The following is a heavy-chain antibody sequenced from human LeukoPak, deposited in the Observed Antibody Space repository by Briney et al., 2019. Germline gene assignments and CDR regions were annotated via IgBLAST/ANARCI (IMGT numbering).Heavy chain of an antibody. CDR2: ISTSSSYI. V-gene: IGHV3-21*01. J-gene: IGHJ6*03. CDR3: AKTSLSDPSGHYYYMDV. D-gene: IGHD3-3*01. Sequence: GGSLRLSCAASGFTFSSYSMNWVRQAPGKGLEWVSFISTSSSYIHNADSVKARFTISRDNSQNTVSLQLNNLRIEDTALYYCAKTSLSDPSGHYYYMDVWGKGTTVTVSS. CDR1: GFTFSSYS.